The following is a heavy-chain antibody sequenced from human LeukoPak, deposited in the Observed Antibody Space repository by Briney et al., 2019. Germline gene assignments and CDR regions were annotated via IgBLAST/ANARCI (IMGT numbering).Heavy chain of an antibody. Sequence: PGGSLGLSCAASGFTFSSYAMSWVCQAPGKGLEWVSAISGSGGSTYYADSVKGRFTISRDNSKNTLYLQMNSLRAEDTAVCYCAKRAKIYYDSSGYSRPFDYWGQGTLVTVSS. V-gene: IGHV3-23*01. CDR1: GFTFSSYA. D-gene: IGHD3-22*01. J-gene: IGHJ4*02. CDR2: ISGSGGST. CDR3: AKRAKIYYDSSGYSRPFDY.